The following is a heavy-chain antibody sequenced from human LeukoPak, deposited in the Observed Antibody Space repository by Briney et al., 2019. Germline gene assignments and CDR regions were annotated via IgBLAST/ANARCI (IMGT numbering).Heavy chain of an antibody. CDR1: GFTFNTYW. J-gene: IGHJ4*02. D-gene: IGHD5-18*01. CDR3: VRHNYGYDY. V-gene: IGHV3-74*01. Sequence: GGSLRLSCAASGFTFNTYWMHWVRQAPGEGPVWVAHIFNDGGSTSYADSVKGRFIISRDNAKNTLSLQMNSLRAEDTAVYYCVRHNYGYDYWGQGTPVTVSS. CDR2: IFNDGGST.